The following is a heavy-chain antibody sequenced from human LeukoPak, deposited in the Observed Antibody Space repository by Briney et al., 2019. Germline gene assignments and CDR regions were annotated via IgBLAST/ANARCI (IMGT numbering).Heavy chain of an antibody. V-gene: IGHV4-39*07. CDR2: LYHTGTT. J-gene: IGHJ4*02. Sequence: SETLSLTCTVSGGSISTTSEYWAWIRQSPGKGLEWIGSLYHTGTTYYNPSLKSRVTISVKTSKNQFSLKLSSVTAADTAVYYCARVTGYMIEDYFDYWGQGTLVTVSS. CDR1: GGSISTTSEY. CDR3: ARVTGYMIEDYFDY. D-gene: IGHD3-22*01.